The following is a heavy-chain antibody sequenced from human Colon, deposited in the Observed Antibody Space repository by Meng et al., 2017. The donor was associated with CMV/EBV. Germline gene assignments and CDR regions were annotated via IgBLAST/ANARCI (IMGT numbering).Heavy chain of an antibody. Sequence: GESLKISCEATGFTFSSYAMTWVRQAPGKGLEWVSAVSGSGYDTFYADSVKDRLTITRDNSKNMLYLQMNSLRVEDTAIYYCAKDYSRHSNSPDNAFEIWGQGTMVTVSS. V-gene: IGHV3-23*01. D-gene: IGHD6-6*01. CDR3: AKDYSRHSNSPDNAFEI. CDR2: VSGSGYDT. J-gene: IGHJ3*02. CDR1: GFTFSSYA.